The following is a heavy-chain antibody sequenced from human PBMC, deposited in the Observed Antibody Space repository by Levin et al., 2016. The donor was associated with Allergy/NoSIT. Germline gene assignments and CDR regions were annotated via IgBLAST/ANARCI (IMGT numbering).Heavy chain of an antibody. Sequence: WIRQPPGKGLEWIGSIYYSGSTYYNPSLKSRVTISVDTSKNQFSLKLSSVTAADTAVYYCASSREGCGDCIDYWGQGTLVTVSS. D-gene: IGHD2-21*02. CDR2: IYYSGST. J-gene: IGHJ4*02. CDR3: ASSREGCGDCIDY. V-gene: IGHV4-39*01.